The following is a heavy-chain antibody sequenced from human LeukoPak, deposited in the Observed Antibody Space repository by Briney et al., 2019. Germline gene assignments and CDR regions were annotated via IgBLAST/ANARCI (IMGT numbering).Heavy chain of an antibody. V-gene: IGHV4-34*01. Sequence: SETLSLTCAVYGGSFSRYYWSWIRQPPGKGLEWIGEINHSGSTNYNPSLKSRVTISVDTSKNQFSLKLSSVTAADTAVYYCAREAGIDYYFDYWGQGTLVTVSS. CDR2: INHSGST. J-gene: IGHJ4*02. CDR3: AREAGIDYYFDY. CDR1: GGSFSRYY. D-gene: IGHD6-19*01.